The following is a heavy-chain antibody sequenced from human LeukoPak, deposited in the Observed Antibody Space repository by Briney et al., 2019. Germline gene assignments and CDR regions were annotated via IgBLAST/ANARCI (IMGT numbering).Heavy chain of an antibody. Sequence: KPGGSLRLSCATSGFTFNNYNMNWVRQAPGRALEWVSSITSSGTYIFYADSVKGRFTISRDNAKNSLYLQMNSLRAEDTAVYYCARDPSSSGYQSYMDVWGKGTTVTVSS. CDR2: ITSSGTYI. CDR1: GFTFNNYN. CDR3: ARDPSSSGYQSYMDV. D-gene: IGHD3-22*01. J-gene: IGHJ6*03. V-gene: IGHV3-21*01.